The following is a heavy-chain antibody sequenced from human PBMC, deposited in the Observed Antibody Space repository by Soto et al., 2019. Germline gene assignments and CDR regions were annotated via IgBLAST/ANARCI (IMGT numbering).Heavy chain of an antibody. D-gene: IGHD2-21*01. V-gene: IGHV4-59*01. Sequence: QVQLQESGPGLVLPSETLSLTCTVSGGSMNSYYWTWVRQPPGKGLEWIGYVYDSGTSKYNASLERRLPMSLDKSRNPFSLSLSYVTAADTAVYFCARYSPPKKSFDSNPGWLDPWGQGTLVAVSS. J-gene: IGHJ5*02. CDR2: VYDSGTS. CDR1: GGSMNSYY. CDR3: ARYSPPKKSFDSNPGWLDP.